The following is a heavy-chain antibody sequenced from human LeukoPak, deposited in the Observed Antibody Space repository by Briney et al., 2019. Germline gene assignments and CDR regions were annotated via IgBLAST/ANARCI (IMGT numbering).Heavy chain of an antibody. D-gene: IGHD3-22*01. V-gene: IGHV3-30*09. CDR1: GFTFSSYA. J-gene: IGHJ4*02. Sequence: GRSLSLSRAASGFTFSSYALHWVRQAPGKGLEWVAVISDDGSNKYYADSVKGRFAISRDNSKNTLYLQMNSLRAEDTAVYYCARDRPPLNYDSSGYRTYYFDYWGEGTVATASS. CDR3: ARDRPPLNYDSSGYRTYYFDY. CDR2: ISDDGSNK.